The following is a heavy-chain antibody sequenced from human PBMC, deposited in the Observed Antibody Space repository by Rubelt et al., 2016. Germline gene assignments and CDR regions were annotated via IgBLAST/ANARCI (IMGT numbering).Heavy chain of an antibody. V-gene: IGHV1-2*02. CDR1: GYTFTGYY. CDR3: ATTIAIRPYYFDY. J-gene: IGHJ4*02. CDR2: INPNSGGT. D-gene: IGHD6-6*01. Sequence: QVQLVQSGAEVKKPGASVKVSCKASGYTFTGYYMHWVRQAPGQGLEWMGWINPNSGGTNYAQKVQGRITMTADESTSTAYMELSSLRSEDTAVYYCATTIAIRPYYFDYWGQGTLVTVSS.